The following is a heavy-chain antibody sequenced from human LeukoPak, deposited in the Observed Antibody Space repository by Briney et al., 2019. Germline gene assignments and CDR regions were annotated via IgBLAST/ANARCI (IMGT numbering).Heavy chain of an antibody. CDR3: AGRYSSSWSLDY. V-gene: IGHV4-31*03. CDR1: GXXXXXGGXX. CDR2: IXYSGST. Sequence: SETLSLTCTVXGXXXXXGGXXXXXXRXXXXKXXXXXGYIXYSGSTXYNPSLKXRVTISVDTSKNQFSLKLSSVTAADTAVYYCAGRYSSSWSLDYWGQGTLVTVSS. D-gene: IGHD6-13*01. J-gene: IGHJ4*02.